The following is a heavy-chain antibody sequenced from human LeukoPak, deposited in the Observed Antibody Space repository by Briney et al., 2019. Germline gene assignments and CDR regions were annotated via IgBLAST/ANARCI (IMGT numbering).Heavy chain of an antibody. J-gene: IGHJ4*02. CDR3: ARDLGDYYDSSGYY. D-gene: IGHD3-22*01. V-gene: IGHV3-30-3*01. Sequence: PGRSLRLSCAASGFTFSSYAMQWVRQAPGKGLEWVAVISYDGSNKYYADSVKGRFTISRDNSKNTLYLQMNSLRAEDTAVYYCARDLGDYYDSSGYYWGQGTLVTVSS. CDR1: GFTFSSYA. CDR2: ISYDGSNK.